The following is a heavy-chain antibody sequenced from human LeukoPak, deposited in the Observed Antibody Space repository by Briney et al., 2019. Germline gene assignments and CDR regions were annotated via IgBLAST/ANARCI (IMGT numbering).Heavy chain of an antibody. CDR2: IKHDESDK. V-gene: IGHV3-7*01. Sequence: GGSLRLSCAAFGFTFSSYAMSWVRQAPGKGLEWVASIKHDESDKYYVDSVKGRFTISRDNARNSLFLQMNSLRAEDTAVYYCARGLPAFDIWGQGTLVTVSS. CDR3: ARGLPAFDI. CDR1: GFTFSSYA. J-gene: IGHJ3*02.